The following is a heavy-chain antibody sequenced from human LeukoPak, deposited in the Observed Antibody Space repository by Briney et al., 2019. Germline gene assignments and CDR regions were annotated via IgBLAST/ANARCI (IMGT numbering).Heavy chain of an antibody. J-gene: IGHJ4*02. D-gene: IGHD6-19*01. V-gene: IGHV5-51*01. CDR3: ARPTRTAYSSGRSPLDY. CDR2: IYPGDSDT. Sequence: GESLKISCKGSGYSFTSYWIGWVRQMPGKGLEWMGIIYPGDSDTRYSPSFQGQVTISADESISTAYLQWSSLKASDTAMYYCARPTRTAYSSGRSPLDYWGQGTLVTVSS. CDR1: GYSFTSYW.